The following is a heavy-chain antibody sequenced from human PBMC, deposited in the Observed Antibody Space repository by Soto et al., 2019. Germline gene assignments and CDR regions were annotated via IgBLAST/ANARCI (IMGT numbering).Heavy chain of an antibody. V-gene: IGHV1-69*01. CDR3: ARDETGDSYDSCCGIDV. D-gene: IGHD7-27*01. CDR1: GGTFNTYN. CDR2: IHPIFGTT. Sequence: QVQLVQSGAEVKKPGSSVKVSCKASGGTFNTYNINWVRQAPGQGLEWMGGIHPIFGTTNYAQRFQGRVTITADDSTSTVYMELSSLKSEDTAVYDCARDETGDSYDSCCGIDVWGQGTTVTVTS. J-gene: IGHJ6*02.